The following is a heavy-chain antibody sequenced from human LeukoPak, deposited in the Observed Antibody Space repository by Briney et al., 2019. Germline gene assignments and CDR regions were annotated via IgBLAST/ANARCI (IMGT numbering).Heavy chain of an antibody. Sequence: GGSLRLSCAVSGFTLSNYGMSWVRQAPGKGLEWVAGISDSGGSTNYADSVKGRFTISRGNPKNTLYLQMNSLRAEDTAVYFCAKRGVVIRVILVGFHKEAYYFDSWGQGALVTVSP. D-gene: IGHD3-22*01. CDR1: GFTLSNYG. CDR3: AKRGVVIRVILVGFHKEAYYFDS. CDR2: ISDSGGST. J-gene: IGHJ4*02. V-gene: IGHV3-23*01.